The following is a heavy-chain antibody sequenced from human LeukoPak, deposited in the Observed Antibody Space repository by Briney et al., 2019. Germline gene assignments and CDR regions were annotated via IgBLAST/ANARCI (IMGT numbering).Heavy chain of an antibody. V-gene: IGHV3-53*01. CDR1: GFTVSSSY. CDR2: IYSGGST. CDR3: AGNSMVRGVPNWFDP. J-gene: IGHJ5*02. Sequence: QTGGSLRLSCAASGFTVSSSYMSWVRQAPGKGLEWVSVIYSGGSTYYADSVEGRFTISRDNSKNTLYLQMNSLRAGDTAVYYCAGNSMVRGVPNWFDPWGQGTLVTVSS. D-gene: IGHD3-10*01.